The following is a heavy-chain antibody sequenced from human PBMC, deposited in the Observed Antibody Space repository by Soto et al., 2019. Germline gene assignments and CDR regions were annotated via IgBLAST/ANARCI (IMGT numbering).Heavy chain of an antibody. V-gene: IGHV3-30-3*01. CDR3: AREGGSGWYDGKYYFDY. CDR1: GFTFSSYA. J-gene: IGHJ4*02. D-gene: IGHD6-19*01. CDR2: ISYDGINK. Sequence: QVQLVESGGGVVQPGRSLRLSCAASGFTFSSYAMHWVRQAPGKGLEWVAVISYDGINKYYADSVKGRFTISRDNSKNTLYLQINRLRAEDTAVYYCAREGGSGWYDGKYYFDYWGQGTLVTVSS.